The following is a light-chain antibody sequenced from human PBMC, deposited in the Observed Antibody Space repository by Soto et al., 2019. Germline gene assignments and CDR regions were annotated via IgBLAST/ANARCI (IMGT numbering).Light chain of an antibody. CDR2: DAS. CDR1: QSVSSY. V-gene: IGKV3-11*01. Sequence: EIVLTQSPATLSLSPGERATLSCRASQSVSSYLAWYQQKPGQAPRLLIYDASNRATGIPARFSGSGSGTDFTLTISSLEPEDFALYYCQQYNNWPTWTFGQGTKVEIK. J-gene: IGKJ1*01. CDR3: QQYNNWPTWT.